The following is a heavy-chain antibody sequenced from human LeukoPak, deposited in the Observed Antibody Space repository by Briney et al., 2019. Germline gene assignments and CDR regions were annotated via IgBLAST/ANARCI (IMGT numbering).Heavy chain of an antibody. CDR3: ARAGFGEGYFDY. CDR1: GFTFSSYA. V-gene: IGHV3-30-3*01. Sequence: QTGGSLRLSCAASGFTFSSYAMHWVRQAPGKGLEWVAVISYDGSNKYYADSVKGRFTISRDNSKNTLYLQMNSLRAEDTAVYYCARAGFGEGYFDYWGQGTLVTVSS. D-gene: IGHD3-10*01. CDR2: ISYDGSNK. J-gene: IGHJ4*02.